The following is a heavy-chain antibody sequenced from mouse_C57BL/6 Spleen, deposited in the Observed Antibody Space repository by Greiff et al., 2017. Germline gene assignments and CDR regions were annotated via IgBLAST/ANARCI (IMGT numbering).Heavy chain of an antibody. V-gene: IGHV5-4*01. D-gene: IGHD2-1*01. CDR3: ARGNGNPAWFAY. Sequence: EVQRVESGGGLVKPGGSLKLSCAASGFTFSSYAMSWVRQTPEKRLEWVATISDGGSYTYYPDNVKGRFTISRDNAKNNLYLQMSHLKSEDTAMYYCARGNGNPAWFAYWGQGTLVTVSA. CDR2: ISDGGSYT. J-gene: IGHJ3*01. CDR1: GFTFSSYA.